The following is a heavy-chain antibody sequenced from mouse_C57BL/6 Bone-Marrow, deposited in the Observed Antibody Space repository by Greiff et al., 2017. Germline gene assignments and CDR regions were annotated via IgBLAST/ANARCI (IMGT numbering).Heavy chain of an antibody. Sequence: QVQLQQSGAELARPGASVKLSCKASGYTFTSYGISWVKQRTGQGLEWIGEIYPRSGNTYYNEKFKGKATLTADKSSSTAYMERRSLTSEDSAVYFCARGRIYYYGSSFAYWGQGTLVTVSA. J-gene: IGHJ3*01. CDR3: ARGRIYYYGSSFAY. CDR2: IYPRSGNT. CDR1: GYTFTSYG. D-gene: IGHD1-1*01. V-gene: IGHV1-81*01.